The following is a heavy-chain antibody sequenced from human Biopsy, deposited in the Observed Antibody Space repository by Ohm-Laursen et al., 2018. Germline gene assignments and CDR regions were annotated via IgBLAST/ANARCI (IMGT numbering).Heavy chain of an antibody. CDR2: IYDNGDT. D-gene: IGHD3-16*02. J-gene: IGHJ4*02. Sequence: TLSLTSRVSRGPLNSGGHFWGWVRPSPGKGLEWIGYIYDNGDTSYNPSLMSLVSISADTSKNQVSLRLNSVTAADTAVYYCTRVRTFGGVIGGYYFDSWGQGILVTVSS. CDR1: RGPLNSGGHF. V-gene: IGHV4-31*01. CDR3: TRVRTFGGVIGGYYFDS.